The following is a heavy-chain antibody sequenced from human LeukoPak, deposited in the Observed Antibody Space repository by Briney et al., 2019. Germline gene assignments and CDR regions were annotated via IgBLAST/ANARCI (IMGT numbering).Heavy chain of an antibody. CDR2: ISGSGDNT. D-gene: IGHD6-19*01. Sequence: PGGSLRLSCAASGFTFSSYAFGWVRQAPGKGLEWVSAISGSGDNTYYAESVAGRFTISRDNSKSTLYLQVNSLRAEDTAVYYCAKHGSGRYFDYWGQGTLVTVSS. V-gene: IGHV3-23*01. J-gene: IGHJ4*02. CDR1: GFTFSSYA. CDR3: AKHGSGRYFDY.